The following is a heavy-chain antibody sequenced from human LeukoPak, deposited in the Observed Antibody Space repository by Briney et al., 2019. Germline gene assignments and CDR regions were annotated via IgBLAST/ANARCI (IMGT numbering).Heavy chain of an antibody. V-gene: IGHV3-23*01. CDR3: AKDLFRGYYDSSGYAFDI. D-gene: IGHD3-22*01. Sequence: GGSLRLSCAASGFTFSTYGMNWVRQAPGKGLEWVSGISGSGGSTYYADSVKGRFTISRDNSKNTLYLQMNSLRAEDTAVYYCAKDLFRGYYDSSGYAFDIRGQGTMVTVSS. J-gene: IGHJ3*02. CDR1: GFTFSTYG. CDR2: ISGSGGST.